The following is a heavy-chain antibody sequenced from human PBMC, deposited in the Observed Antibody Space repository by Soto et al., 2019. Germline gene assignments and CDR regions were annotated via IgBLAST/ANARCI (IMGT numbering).Heavy chain of an antibody. J-gene: IGHJ6*04. CDR2: INPNSGGT. CDR1: GYTFTGYY. Sequence: SVKVSCKASGYTFTGYYMHWVRQAPGQGLEWMGWINPNSGGTNYAQKFQGRVTMTRDTSISTAYMELSRLRSDDTAVYYCARVYYDFWSGEVDYYYGMDVWGEGTTVTVYS. V-gene: IGHV1-2*02. CDR3: ARVYYDFWSGEVDYYYGMDV. D-gene: IGHD3-3*01.